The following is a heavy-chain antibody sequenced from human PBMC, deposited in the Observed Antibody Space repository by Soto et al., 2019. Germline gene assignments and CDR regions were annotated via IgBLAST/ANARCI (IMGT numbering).Heavy chain of an antibody. V-gene: IGHV3-30*18. CDR1: GFTFSSYG. D-gene: IGHD2-2*01. Sequence: QVQLVESGGGVVQPGRSLRLSCAASGFTFSSYGMHWVRQAPGKGLEWVAVISYDGSNKYYADSVKGRFTISRDNSKNPLYLQMNSLRAEDTAVYYCAKDTTWYWGQGTLVTVSS. J-gene: IGHJ4*02. CDR2: ISYDGSNK. CDR3: AKDTTWY.